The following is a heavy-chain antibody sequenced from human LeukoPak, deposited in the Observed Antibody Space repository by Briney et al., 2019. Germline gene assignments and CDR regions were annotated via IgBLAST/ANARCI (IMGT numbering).Heavy chain of an antibody. D-gene: IGHD3-22*01. CDR2: ISGSGGST. CDR1: GFTFSSYG. CDR3: AKNLLPFVSSGKADY. V-gene: IGHV3-23*01. Sequence: GGSLRLSSAASGFTFSSYGMSWVRQALGKGLEWGSAISGSGGSTYYADSVKGRFTLSRDTSKNTLYLQMNSLRAEDTAVYYCAKNLLPFVSSGKADYWGQGTLVTVSS. J-gene: IGHJ4*02.